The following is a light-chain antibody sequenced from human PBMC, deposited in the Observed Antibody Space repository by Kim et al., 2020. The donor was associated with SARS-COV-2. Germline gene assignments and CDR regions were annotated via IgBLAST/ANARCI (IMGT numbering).Light chain of an antibody. V-gene: IGLV2-14*03. J-gene: IGLJ3*02. CDR3: SSYTSSSKV. CDR1: SSDVGGYNY. CDR2: DVS. Sequence: PSITISSTGTSSDVGGYNYVSGYQQHPGKAPKLMIYDVSNRPSGVSNRFSGSKSGNTASMTISGLQAEDEADYYCSSYTSSSKVFGGGTKLTVL.